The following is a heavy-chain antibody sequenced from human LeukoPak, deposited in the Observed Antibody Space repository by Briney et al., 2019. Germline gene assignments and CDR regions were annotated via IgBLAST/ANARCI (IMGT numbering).Heavy chain of an antibody. J-gene: IGHJ4*02. V-gene: IGHV4-59*01. CDR1: GGSISSYH. Sequence: SETLSLTCTVSGGSISSYHWSWIRQPPGKGLERIGYIYYSGSTNYNPSLKSRVTISVDTSKNQFSLKLSSVTAADTAVYYCARARYSYGLLDYWGQGTLVTVSS. D-gene: IGHD5-18*01. CDR3: ARARYSYGLLDY. CDR2: IYYSGST.